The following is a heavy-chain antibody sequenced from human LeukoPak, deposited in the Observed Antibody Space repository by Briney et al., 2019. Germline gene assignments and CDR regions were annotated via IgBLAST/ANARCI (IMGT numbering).Heavy chain of an antibody. CDR2: IYYSGST. CDR3: ASGGSYYYGMDV. Sequence: SETLSLTCTVSGGSISGSSYYWGWIRQPPGKGLEWIGSIYYSGSTYYNPSLKSRVTISVDTSKNQFSLKLNSVTATDTAVYYCASGGSYYYGMDVWGQGTTVTVSS. CDR1: GGSISGSSYY. V-gene: IGHV4-39*01. J-gene: IGHJ6*02. D-gene: IGHD3-10*01.